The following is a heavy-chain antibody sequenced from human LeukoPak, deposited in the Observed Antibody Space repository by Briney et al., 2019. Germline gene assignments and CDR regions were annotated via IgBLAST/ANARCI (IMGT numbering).Heavy chain of an antibody. CDR2: ISYDGSNK. Sequence: SGRSLRLYCAASGFTFSSYGMHWVRQAPGKGLEWVAVISYDGSNKYYADSVKGRFTISRDNSKNTLYLQMNSLRAEDTAVYYCAKEESGYDSRYYGMDVWGQGTTVTVSS. J-gene: IGHJ6*02. CDR1: GFTFSSYG. V-gene: IGHV3-30*18. CDR3: AKEESGYDSRYYGMDV. D-gene: IGHD5-12*01.